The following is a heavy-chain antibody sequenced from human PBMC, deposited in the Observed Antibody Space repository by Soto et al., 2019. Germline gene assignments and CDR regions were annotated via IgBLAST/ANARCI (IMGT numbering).Heavy chain of an antibody. D-gene: IGHD3-10*01. Sequence: EVQLVETGGGLIQPGGSLRLSCAASGLTVSSNYMNWVRQAPGKGLEWVSVLYSGGSTHYAGSVKGRFIISRDNSKNTLYLQMNSLRAEETAVYYCARDRPGDEGDAFDIWGHGTMVTVSS. CDR1: GLTVSSNY. J-gene: IGHJ3*02. CDR3: ARDRPGDEGDAFDI. CDR2: LYSGGST. V-gene: IGHV3-53*02.